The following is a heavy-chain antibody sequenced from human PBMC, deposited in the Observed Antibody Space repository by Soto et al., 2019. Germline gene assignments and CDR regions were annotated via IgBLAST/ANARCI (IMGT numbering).Heavy chain of an antibody. CDR2: TYYRSRWYS. V-gene: IGHV6-1*01. Sequence: SQTLSLTCVGSGDTVPSSSVAWNRVRQSPSRGLEWLGRTYYRSRWYSDYAVSVRSRIDINADTSKNQVSLQLNSVTPEDTAVYYCARSEEDSDYYYYGMDVWGQGTTVTSP. CDR3: ARSEEDSDYYYYGMDV. CDR1: GDTVPSSSVA. D-gene: IGHD2-15*01. J-gene: IGHJ6*02.